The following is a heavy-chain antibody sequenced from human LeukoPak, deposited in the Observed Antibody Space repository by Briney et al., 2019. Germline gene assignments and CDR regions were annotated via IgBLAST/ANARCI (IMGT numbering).Heavy chain of an antibody. Sequence: PGGSLRLSCAASGFIFSSYAMHWVRQAPGKGLEWVAVISYDGSNKYYADSVKGRFTISRDNSRNTLYLQMNSLRAEDTAVYYCARVGGYSYGPFDYWGQGTLVTVSS. D-gene: IGHD5-18*01. J-gene: IGHJ4*02. CDR1: GFIFSSYA. CDR3: ARVGGYSYGPFDY. V-gene: IGHV3-30*04. CDR2: ISYDGSNK.